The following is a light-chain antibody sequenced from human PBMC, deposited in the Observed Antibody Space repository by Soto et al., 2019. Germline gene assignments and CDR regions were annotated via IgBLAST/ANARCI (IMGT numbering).Light chain of an antibody. CDR3: QSNDSSLSGYV. CDR2: GNS. CDR1: TSNIGAGYD. Sequence: QSVLAHPTSLSFAPGQRVTISCTGGTSNIGAGYDVHWYQQLPGTAPKLLIYGNSNRPSGVPDRFSGSKSGTSASLAITGLQAEDEGDYYCQSNDSSLSGYVFGTGTKVPVL. J-gene: IGLJ1*01. V-gene: IGLV1-40*01.